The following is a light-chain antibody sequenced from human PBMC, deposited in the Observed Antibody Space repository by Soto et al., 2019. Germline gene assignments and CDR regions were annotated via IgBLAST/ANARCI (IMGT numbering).Light chain of an antibody. Sequence: EIVLTQSTGTLSLSPGERATLSCRASQSVSSSYLAWYQQKPGQAPRLLIYGASSRATGIPDRFSGSGSGTDFTLTISRLEPEDFAVYYCQQYGSSPAWTFGPGTKVDI. CDR2: GAS. V-gene: IGKV3-20*01. J-gene: IGKJ3*01. CDR1: QSVSSSY. CDR3: QQYGSSPAWT.